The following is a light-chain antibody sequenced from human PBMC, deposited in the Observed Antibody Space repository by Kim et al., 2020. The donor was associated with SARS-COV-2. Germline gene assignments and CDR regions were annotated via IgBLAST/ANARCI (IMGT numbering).Light chain of an antibody. Sequence: SYELTQPPSVSVSPGQTASITCSGDNLGSKYVCWYQQKPGQSPLLVIYQDNKRPSGVPERFSGSNCGNTATLTISGTQPMDEADYYCQALDSTYVFGSGTKVTVL. CDR1: NLGSKY. V-gene: IGLV3-1*01. CDR2: QDN. J-gene: IGLJ1*01. CDR3: QALDSTYV.